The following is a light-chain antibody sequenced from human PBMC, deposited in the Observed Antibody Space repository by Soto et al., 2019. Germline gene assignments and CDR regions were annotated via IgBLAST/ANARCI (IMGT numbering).Light chain of an antibody. CDR3: QQLESYPST. CDR2: AAS. Sequence: IQLTQSPSSLSSSVGNRVTLTCQASQGISNFLAWYKQKPGKAPKLLIYAASTLQSGVPSRFRGSGSGTDFTLTISSLKPEDFATYYCQQLESYPSTFGGGTKVDIK. V-gene: IGKV1-9*01. CDR1: QGISNF. J-gene: IGKJ4*01.